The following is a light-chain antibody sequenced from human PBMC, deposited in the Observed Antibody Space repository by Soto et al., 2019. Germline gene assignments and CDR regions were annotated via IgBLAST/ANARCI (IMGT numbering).Light chain of an antibody. Sequence: QSALTQPAHVSGSTGQSITISCSGNSSDVGGYNYVSWYQQHPGKAPKLMIYDVSNRPSGVSNRFSGSKSGNTASLTISGLQAEDEADYYCNSYTSSSTLVFGGGTKLTVL. J-gene: IGLJ2*01. CDR1: SSDVGGYNY. V-gene: IGLV2-14*01. CDR3: NSYTSSSTLV. CDR2: DVS.